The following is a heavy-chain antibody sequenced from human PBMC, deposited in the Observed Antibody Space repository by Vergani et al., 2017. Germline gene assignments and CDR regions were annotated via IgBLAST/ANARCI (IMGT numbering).Heavy chain of an antibody. CDR3: ARDSWYQNFDY. J-gene: IGHJ4*02. CDR2: INHSGST. V-gene: IGHV4-34*01. CDR1: GGSFSGYY. Sequence: QVQLQQWGAGLLKPSETLSLTCAVYGGSFSGYYWSWIRQPPGKGLEWIGEINHSGSTNYNPSLKSRVTISVDTSKNQFSLKLSSVTAADTAVYYCARDSWYQNFDYWGQGTLVTVSS. D-gene: IGHD6-13*01.